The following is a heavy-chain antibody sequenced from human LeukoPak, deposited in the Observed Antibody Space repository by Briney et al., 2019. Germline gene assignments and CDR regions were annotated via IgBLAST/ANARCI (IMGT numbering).Heavy chain of an antibody. CDR2: INPNSGGT. CDR1: GYTFTGYY. CDR3: ARAGGYSGYDFERPYWYFDL. J-gene: IGHJ2*01. D-gene: IGHD5-12*01. V-gene: IGHV1-2*02. Sequence: ASVKVSCKASGYTFTGYYMHWVRQAPGQGLEWMGWINPNSGGTNYAQKFQGRVTMTRDTSISTAYMELSRLRSDDTAVYYCARAGGYSGYDFERPYWYFDLWGRGTLVTVSS.